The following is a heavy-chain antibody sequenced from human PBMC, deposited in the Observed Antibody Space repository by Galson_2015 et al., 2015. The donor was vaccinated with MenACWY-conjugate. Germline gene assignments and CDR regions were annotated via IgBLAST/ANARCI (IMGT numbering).Heavy chain of an antibody. Sequence: SVKVSCKASGYTFTSYNMHWVRQAPGQGLEWMGLINPGGGTTNYAQKFQGRVSLTRDTSTSTVYMELISLRSDDTAVYYCARGGGDYWGQGTLVTVSS. V-gene: IGHV1-46*01. J-gene: IGHJ4*02. D-gene: IGHD3-16*01. CDR1: GYTFTSYN. CDR2: INPGGGTT. CDR3: ARGGGDY.